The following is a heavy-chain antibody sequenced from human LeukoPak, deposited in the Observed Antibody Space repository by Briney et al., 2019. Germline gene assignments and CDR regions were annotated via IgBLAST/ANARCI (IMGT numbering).Heavy chain of an antibody. J-gene: IGHJ4*02. Sequence: PSETLSLTCTVSGGSISSYYWSWIRQPPGKGLEGIGYIYYSGSTNYNPSLKSRVTISVDTSKNQFSLKLSSVTAADTAVYYCARGSDSSSSNYWGQGTLVTVSS. CDR1: GGSISSYY. CDR2: IYYSGST. D-gene: IGHD6-13*01. CDR3: ARGSDSSSSNY. V-gene: IGHV4-59*01.